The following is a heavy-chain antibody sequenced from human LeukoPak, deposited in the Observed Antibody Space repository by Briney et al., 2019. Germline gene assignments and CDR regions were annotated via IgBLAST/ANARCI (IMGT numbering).Heavy chain of an antibody. D-gene: IGHD2-2*01. Sequence: PGGSLRLSCAASGFTFSSYAMHWVRQAPGKGLEWVAVISYDGSNKYYADSVKGRFTISRDNAKNSLYLQMNSLKTEDAAVYYCATISSPMDYWGQGTLVTVPS. J-gene: IGHJ4*02. CDR1: GFTFSSYA. CDR3: ATISSPMDY. V-gene: IGHV3-30-3*01. CDR2: ISYDGSNK.